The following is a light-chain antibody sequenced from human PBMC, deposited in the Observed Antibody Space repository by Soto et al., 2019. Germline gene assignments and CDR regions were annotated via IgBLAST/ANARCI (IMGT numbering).Light chain of an antibody. CDR3: QQYGSSPQT. CDR2: GAS. Sequence: EIVLTQSPASLSLSPGERATLSCRASQSVDSYLVWYQQKPGQAPRLLIYGASSRATGIPDRFSGSGSGTDFTLTISRLEPEDFAVYFCQQYGSSPQTFGQGTKGDIK. V-gene: IGKV3-20*01. CDR1: QSVDSY. J-gene: IGKJ1*01.